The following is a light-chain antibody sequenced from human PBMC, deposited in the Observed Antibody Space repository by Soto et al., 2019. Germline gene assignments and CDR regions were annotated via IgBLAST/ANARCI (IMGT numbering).Light chain of an antibody. J-gene: IGKJ1*01. Sequence: EIVMTQSPATLSVSPGERATLSCRASQSVSSNLAWYQQKPGQAPRLLIYGASTRATGIPARFSGSGSGTEFTLTISSLQSEDFAVYYCQQYNNWPPKKTFGQGTKVDI. CDR1: QSVSSN. CDR3: QQYNNWPPKKT. V-gene: IGKV3-15*01. CDR2: GAS.